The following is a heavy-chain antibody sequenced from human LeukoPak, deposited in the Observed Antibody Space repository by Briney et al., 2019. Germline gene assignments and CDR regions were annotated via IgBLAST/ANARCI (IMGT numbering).Heavy chain of an antibody. Sequence: SQTLSLTCAISGDSVSSNSAAWNWIRQSPSRGLEWLGRTSYRSKWYNNYAVSVKSRITINPDTSKNQFSLQLKSVTPEDTAVYYCARWQHDTVFFDYWGQGTLVTGSS. D-gene: IGHD1-1*01. CDR1: GDSVSSNSAA. J-gene: IGHJ4*02. CDR3: ARWQHDTVFFDY. V-gene: IGHV6-1*01. CDR2: TSYRSKWYN.